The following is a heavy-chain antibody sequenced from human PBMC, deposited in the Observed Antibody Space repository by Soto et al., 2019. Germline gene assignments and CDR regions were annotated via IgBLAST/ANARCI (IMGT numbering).Heavy chain of an antibody. D-gene: IGHD1-26*01. CDR2: INHSGST. J-gene: IGHJ4*02. CDR3: ARGRGSSLDY. Sequence: QVQLQQWGAGLLKPSENLSLTCAVYGGSFSGYYWSWIRQPPGKGLEWIGEINHSGSTNYKPSLRSRVTISVDTSKNQFSLKLSSVTADDTAVYYCARGRGSSLDYWGQGTLVTVSS. V-gene: IGHV4-34*01. CDR1: GGSFSGYY.